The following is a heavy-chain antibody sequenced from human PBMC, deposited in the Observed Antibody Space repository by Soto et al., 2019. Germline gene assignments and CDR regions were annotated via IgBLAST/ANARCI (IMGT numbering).Heavy chain of an antibody. CDR1: GFTFSSSA. CDR3: AKVPRDRYCSGGSCYSSVDY. J-gene: IGHJ4*02. D-gene: IGHD2-15*01. CDR2: ISGSGGST. Sequence: PGGSLRLSCAASGFTFSSSAMSWVRQAPGKGLEWVSAISGSGGSTYYADSVKGRFTISRDNSKNTLYLQMNSLRAEDTAVYYCAKVPRDRYCSGGSCYSSVDYWGQGTLVTVSS. V-gene: IGHV3-23*01.